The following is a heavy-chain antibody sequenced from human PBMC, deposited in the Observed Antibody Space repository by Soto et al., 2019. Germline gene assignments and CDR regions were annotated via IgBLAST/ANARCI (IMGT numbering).Heavy chain of an antibody. CDR3: ASYSGSYFPVGHDR. V-gene: IGHV3-7*01. Sequence: GSLRLSCVASGFTFSSYWMSWVRQAPGGGLEWVANIKQDGTEIHYVESVKGRFTIFRDNAKKSLYLQMNSLRAEDTAVYFCASYSGSYFPVGHDRWGQGTLVTVSS. D-gene: IGHD1-26*01. CDR2: IKQDGTEI. CDR1: GFTFSSYW. J-gene: IGHJ5*02.